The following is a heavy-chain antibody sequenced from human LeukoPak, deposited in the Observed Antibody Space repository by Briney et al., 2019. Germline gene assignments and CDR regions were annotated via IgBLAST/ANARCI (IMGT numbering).Heavy chain of an antibody. D-gene: IGHD6-19*01. V-gene: IGHV3-43*02. J-gene: IGHJ4*02. CDR2: INGRDGRT. Sequence: GGSLRLSCVASGFSFDYYAMHWVRQAPGKGLEWVSLINGRDGRTDYADSVKGRFTISRDNSKNSLYLQMSSLRTEDTAFYYCAKDELLGRGWEHRFDYWGRGTLVTVSS. CDR1: GFSFDYYA. CDR3: AKDELLGRGWEHRFDY.